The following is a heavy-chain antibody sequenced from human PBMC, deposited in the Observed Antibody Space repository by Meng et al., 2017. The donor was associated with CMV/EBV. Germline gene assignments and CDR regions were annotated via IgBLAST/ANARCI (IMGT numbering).Heavy chain of an antibody. CDR1: GYTVTSYY. J-gene: IGHJ4*02. CDR3: AEGDYGDAQV. D-gene: IGHD4-17*01. CDR2: INPSGGST. Sequence: LVRCGRGVNKRGVSGKMFCKASGYTVTSYYMQWERQGPGKGLEWMGIINPSGGSTSYAQKLQGRVTMTRDTSTSTVYMELSSLRSEDTAVYYCAEGDYGDAQVWGQGTLVTVSS. V-gene: IGHV1-46*01.